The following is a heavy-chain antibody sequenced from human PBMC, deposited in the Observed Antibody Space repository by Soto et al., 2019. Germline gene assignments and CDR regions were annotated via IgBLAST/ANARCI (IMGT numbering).Heavy chain of an antibody. V-gene: IGHV1-69*02. J-gene: IGHJ4*02. Sequence: QVQLVQSGAEVKKPGSSVKVSCKASGGTYSSYTIRWVRQAPGQGLEWMGRIIPILGIANYAQKFQGRVTITADKSTRIAYKELSSLTSEDTAVYYCARVGYQVENYWGQGTLVTVSS. CDR2: IIPILGIA. CDR3: ARVGYQVENY. CDR1: GGTYSSYT. D-gene: IGHD3-16*02.